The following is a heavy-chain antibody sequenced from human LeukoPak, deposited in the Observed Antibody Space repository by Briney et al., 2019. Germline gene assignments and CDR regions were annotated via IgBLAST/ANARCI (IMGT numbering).Heavy chain of an antibody. CDR2: IYTSGST. D-gene: IGHD2-2*02. Sequence: SETLSLTCTVSGGSISSYYWSWIRQPAGKGLEWIGRIYTSGSTNYNPSLKSRVTMSVDTSKNQFSLKLSSVTAADTAVYYCARDGGYCSSTSCYTRWFDPWGQGTLVTVSS. V-gene: IGHV4-4*07. CDR1: GGSISSYY. CDR3: ARDGGYCSSTSCYTRWFDP. J-gene: IGHJ5*02.